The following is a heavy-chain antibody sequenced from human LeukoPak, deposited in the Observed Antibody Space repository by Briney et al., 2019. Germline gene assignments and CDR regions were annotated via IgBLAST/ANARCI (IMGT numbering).Heavy chain of an antibody. V-gene: IGHV3-74*01. J-gene: IGHJ4*02. Sequence: PRRSLKLPCAPSCLTPNTYLTQSFPEAPRVPFAFVSRLHRNGSLTNYAEYVKGRFTISRDSAKNTLYLQMNSLRAEDTAVYYCARETSTPAQYYLDFWGQGTQVTVSS. CDR2: LHRNGSLT. CDR3: ARETSTPAQYYLDF. CDR1: CLTPNTYL. D-gene: IGHD2-2*01.